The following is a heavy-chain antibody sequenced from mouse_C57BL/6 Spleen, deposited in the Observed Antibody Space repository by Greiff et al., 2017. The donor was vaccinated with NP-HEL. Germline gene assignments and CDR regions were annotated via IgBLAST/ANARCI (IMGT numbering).Heavy chain of an antibody. D-gene: IGHD2-3*01. CDR1: GFSLTSYG. V-gene: IGHV2-2*01. CDR3: ARKKDGPYAMDY. CDR2: IWSGGST. J-gene: IGHJ4*01. Sequence: QVQLQQSGPGLVQPSQSLSITCTVSGFSLTSYGVHWVRQSPGKGLEWLGVIWSGGSTDYNAAFISRLSISKDNSKSQVFFKMNSLQADDTAIYYCARKKDGPYAMDYWGQGTSVTVSS.